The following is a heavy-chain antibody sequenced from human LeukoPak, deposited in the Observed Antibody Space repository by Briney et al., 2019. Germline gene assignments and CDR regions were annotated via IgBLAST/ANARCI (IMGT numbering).Heavy chain of an antibody. J-gene: IGHJ5*02. V-gene: IGHV4-34*01. CDR3: APRGDIEHSYGYGKWFDP. Sequence: SETLSLTCAVYGRSFSGYYWSGLRQPPGKGLEWIGEINHSGSTNYNASLKSRVTISVDTSKNQFSLRLSSVTAADTAVYYCAPRGDIEHSYGYGKWFDPWGQGTRATVSS. CDR1: GRSFSGYY. CDR2: INHSGST. D-gene: IGHD5-18*01.